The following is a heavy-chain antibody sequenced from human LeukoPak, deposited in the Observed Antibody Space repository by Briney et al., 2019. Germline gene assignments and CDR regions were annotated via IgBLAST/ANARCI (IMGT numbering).Heavy chain of an antibody. V-gene: IGHV4-59*01. CDR2: TYYSGST. D-gene: IGHD3-9*01. J-gene: IGHJ3*02. CDR1: GGSISSYY. CDR3: ASSRNDILTGYNPYAFDI. Sequence: KSSETLSLTCTVSGGSISSYYWSWIRHPPGKGLEWIGYTYYSGSTNYNPSLKSRVTISVDTSNNQFSLKLSSVTAADTAVHYCASSRNDILTGYNPYAFDIWGQGTMVTVSS.